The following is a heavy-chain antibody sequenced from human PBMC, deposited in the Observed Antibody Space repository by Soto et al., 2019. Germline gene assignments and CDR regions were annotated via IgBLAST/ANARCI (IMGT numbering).Heavy chain of an antibody. D-gene: IGHD2-15*01. CDR2: ISYDGSNK. CDR3: ARGWGGNSFDY. V-gene: IGHV3-30*14. Sequence: QEQLVESGGGVVQPGRSLRVSCAASGFTLRTYPMHWVRQAPGKGLEWVAVISYDGSNKYYADSVKGRFTISRDNSKNTLYFQMNSLRVEDTAVYYCARGWGGNSFDYWGQGTLVTVSS. J-gene: IGHJ4*02. CDR1: GFTLRTYP.